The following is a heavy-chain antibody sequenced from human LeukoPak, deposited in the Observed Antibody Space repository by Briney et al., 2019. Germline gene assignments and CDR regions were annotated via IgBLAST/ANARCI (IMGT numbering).Heavy chain of an antibody. Sequence: GGSLRLSCAASGFTFSSYSMNWVRQAPGKGLEWVSSISSSSSYIYYADSVKGRFTISRDNAKNSLYLQMNSLRAEYTAVYCCARDILTGSSGYWGQGALVTVSS. CDR1: GFTFSSYS. CDR2: ISSSSSYI. V-gene: IGHV3-21*01. CDR3: ARDILTGSSGY. J-gene: IGHJ4*02. D-gene: IGHD3-9*01.